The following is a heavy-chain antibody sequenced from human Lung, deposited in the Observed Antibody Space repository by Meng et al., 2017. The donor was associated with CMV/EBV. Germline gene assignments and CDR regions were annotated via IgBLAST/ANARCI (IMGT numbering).Heavy chain of an antibody. CDR1: GFTFSTYD. CDR3: ARARSPTHFDY. CDR2: IGTFGDT. J-gene: IGHJ4*02. V-gene: IGHV3-13*01. Sequence: GGSLRLXCTASGFTFSTYDFHWVRQPTGKGLEWVSSIGTFGDTYSIGSVKGRFIISRGDAKNSVYLQMNGLRDGDTGLYYCARARSPTHFDYWGQGALVTVSS.